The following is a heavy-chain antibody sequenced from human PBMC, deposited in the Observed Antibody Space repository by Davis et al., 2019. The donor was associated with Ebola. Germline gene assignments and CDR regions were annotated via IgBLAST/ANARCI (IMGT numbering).Heavy chain of an antibody. J-gene: IGHJ6*02. CDR3: ARAIAGSGSYLDYYYYYGMDV. CDR2: ISYNGNDK. Sequence: GGSLRLSCAASGFTLSSYAMHWVRQAPGKGLEWVAVISYNGNDKYYADSVKGRFTISRDNSKNTLYLQMNSLRAEDTAVYYCARAIAGSGSYLDYYYYYGMDVWGQGTTVTVSS. D-gene: IGHD1-26*01. CDR1: GFTLSSYA. V-gene: IGHV3-30*04.